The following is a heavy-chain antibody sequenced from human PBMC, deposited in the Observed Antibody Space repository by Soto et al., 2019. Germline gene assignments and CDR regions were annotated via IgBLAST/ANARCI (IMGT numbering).Heavy chain of an antibody. Sequence: QVQLVQSGAEVKMPGSSVRVSCKASGGSFSKYGISWVRQAPGQGLEWMGGIIPMFGIGNYAEKFLGRVTSTADESTSARHMELSSLRSEDTALYFCARGDREHDLYAMDGWGQGNTVTVAS. D-gene: IGHD1-26*01. J-gene: IGHJ6*02. CDR2: IIPMFGIG. CDR1: GGSFSKYG. V-gene: IGHV1-69*01. CDR3: ARGDREHDLYAMDG.